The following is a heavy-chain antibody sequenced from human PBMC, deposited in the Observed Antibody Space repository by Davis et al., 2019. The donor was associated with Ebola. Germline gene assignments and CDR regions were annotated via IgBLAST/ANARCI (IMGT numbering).Heavy chain of an antibody. J-gene: IGHJ4*02. Sequence: ESLKISCAASFFPLSRTSMSWVRQAPGKGLEWVAVIYSGGSTYYADSVKGRFTISRDNSKNTLYLQMNRLRDEDTAVYYCARSGSGRGYYDFWSGYTYWGQGTLVTVSS. D-gene: IGHD3-3*01. CDR1: FFPLSRTS. CDR2: IYSGGST. CDR3: ARSGSGRGYYDFWSGYTY. V-gene: IGHV3-66*01.